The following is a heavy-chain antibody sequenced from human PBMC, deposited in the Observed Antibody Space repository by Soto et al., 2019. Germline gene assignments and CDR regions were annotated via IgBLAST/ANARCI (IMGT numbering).Heavy chain of an antibody. CDR3: EKSPGFGDYER. V-gene: IGHV3-23*01. CDR2: ISGSGGST. Sequence: GGSLRLSCAASGFTFSSYAMSWVRQAPGKGLEWVSAISGSGGSTYYADSVKGRFTISRDNSKNTLYLQMNSLRAEDTAVYYCEKSPGFGDYERWGQGTLVTVSS. J-gene: IGHJ4*02. D-gene: IGHD3-16*01. CDR1: GFTFSSYA.